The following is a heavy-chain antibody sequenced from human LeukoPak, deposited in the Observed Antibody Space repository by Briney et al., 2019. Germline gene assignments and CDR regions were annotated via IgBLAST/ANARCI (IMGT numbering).Heavy chain of an antibody. J-gene: IGHJ4*02. CDR2: ISYDGSNK. V-gene: IGHV3-30*04. Sequence: GGSLRLSCAASGFTFSSYAMHWVRQAPGKGLEWVAVISYDGSNKYYADSAKGRFTISRDNSKNTLYLQMNSLRAEDTAVYYCDYDSSGGYWGQGTLVTVSS. CDR3: DYDSSGGY. D-gene: IGHD3-22*01. CDR1: GFTFSSYA.